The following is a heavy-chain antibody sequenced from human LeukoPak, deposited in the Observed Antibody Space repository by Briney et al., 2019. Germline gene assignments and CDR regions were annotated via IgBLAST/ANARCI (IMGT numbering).Heavy chain of an antibody. D-gene: IGHD2-15*01. Sequence: ASVKVSCKASGGTFSSYAISWVRQAPGQGLEWMGGIIPIFGTANYAQKFQGRVTITADESTSTAYMELSSLRSEDTAVYYCARLGYCSGGSRYDYYGMDVWGQGTTVTVSS. J-gene: IGHJ6*02. V-gene: IGHV1-69*13. CDR2: IIPIFGTA. CDR3: ARLGYCSGGSRYDYYGMDV. CDR1: GGTFSSYA.